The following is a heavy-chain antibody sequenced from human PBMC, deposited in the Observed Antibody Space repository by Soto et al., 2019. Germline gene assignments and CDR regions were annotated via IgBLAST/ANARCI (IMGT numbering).Heavy chain of an antibody. CDR2: ISAHNGNT. CDR3: ARRRYGDY. V-gene: IGHV1-18*01. CDR1: GYAFTTYG. J-gene: IGHJ4*02. Sequence: QVHLVQSGAEVKKPGASVKVSCKGSGYAFTTYGITWVRQAPGQGLEWMGWISAHNGNTNSAQKLQGRVTVTRDTTTGTASMELRRLRSDDTAVYYCARRRYGDYWGQGAMVTVSS. D-gene: IGHD1-1*01.